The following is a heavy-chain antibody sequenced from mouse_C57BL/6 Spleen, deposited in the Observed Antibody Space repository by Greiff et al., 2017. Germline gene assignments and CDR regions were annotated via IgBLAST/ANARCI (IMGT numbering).Heavy chain of an antibody. CDR2: FYPGSGSI. Sequence: VQLQQSGAELVKPGASVKLSCKASGYTFTEYTIHWVKQRSGQGLEWIGWFYPGSGSIKYNEKFKDKATLTADKSSSTVYMELSRLTSEDSAVYFCARHEDPDYYGSSYYAMDYWGQGTSVTVSS. D-gene: IGHD1-1*01. CDR1: GYTFTEYT. CDR3: ARHEDPDYYGSSYYAMDY. J-gene: IGHJ4*01. V-gene: IGHV1-62-2*01.